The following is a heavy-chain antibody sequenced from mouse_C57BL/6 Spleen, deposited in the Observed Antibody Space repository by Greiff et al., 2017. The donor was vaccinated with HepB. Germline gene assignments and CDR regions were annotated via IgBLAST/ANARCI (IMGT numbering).Heavy chain of an antibody. J-gene: IGHJ1*03. CDR1: GYTFTTYP. V-gene: IGHV1-47*01. CDR2: FHPYNDDT. Sequence: QVQLQQSGAELVKPGASVKMSCKASGYTFTTYPIEWMKQNHGKSLEWIGNFHPYNDDTKYNEKFKGKATLTVEKSSSTVYLELSRLTSDDSAIYYGARGDRDYYGSSPYWYFDVWGTGTTVTVSS. D-gene: IGHD1-1*01. CDR3: ARGDRDYYGSSPYWYFDV.